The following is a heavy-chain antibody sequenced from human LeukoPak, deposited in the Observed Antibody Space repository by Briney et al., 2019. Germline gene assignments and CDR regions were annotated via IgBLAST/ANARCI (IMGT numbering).Heavy chain of an antibody. Sequence: LRLSCAASGFTFSSYSMNWIRQPPGKGLEWIGYIYYSGSTYYNPSLKSRVTISVDTSKNQFSLKLSSVTAADTAVYYCARVGYSYGYECDYWGQGTLVTVSS. CDR1: GFTFSSYS. D-gene: IGHD5-18*01. CDR2: IYYSGST. J-gene: IGHJ4*02. V-gene: IGHV4-30-4*08. CDR3: ARVGYSYGYECDY.